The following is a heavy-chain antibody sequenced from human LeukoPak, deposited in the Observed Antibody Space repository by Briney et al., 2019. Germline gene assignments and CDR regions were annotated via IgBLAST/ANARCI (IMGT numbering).Heavy chain of an antibody. V-gene: IGHV3-7*01. J-gene: IGHJ3*02. CDR1: GFIFSTYC. CDR3: ARDLNLIAAAGTGAAFDI. D-gene: IGHD6-13*01. Sequence: PGGSLRLSCAASGFIFSTYCMSWVRQAPGKGLEWVANIKPDGSEKYCVDSVKGRFTISRDNAKNSLYLQMNSLRAEDTAVYYCARDLNLIAAAGTGAAFDIWGQGTMVTVSS. CDR2: IKPDGSEK.